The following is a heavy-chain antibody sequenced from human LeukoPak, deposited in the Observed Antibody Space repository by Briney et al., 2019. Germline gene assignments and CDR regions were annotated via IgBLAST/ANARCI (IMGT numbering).Heavy chain of an antibody. CDR1: GSSITSYY. J-gene: IGHJ1*01. Sequence: SETLSLTCAVSGSSITSYYWSWIRQPPGKGLEWIGDISNSGTNNYNPSLKSRVTTSVDKSKKQVSLRLKSLTAADTAVYFCAGAALTNQYTSGAFHHWGQGTLVTVSS. CDR2: ISNSGTN. CDR3: AGAALTNQYTSGAFHH. D-gene: IGHD3-10*01. V-gene: IGHV4-59*01.